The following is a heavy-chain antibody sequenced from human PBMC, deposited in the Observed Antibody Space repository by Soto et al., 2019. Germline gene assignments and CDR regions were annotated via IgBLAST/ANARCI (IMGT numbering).Heavy chain of an antibody. V-gene: IGHV3-11*01. Sequence: PGGSLRLSCAASGFTFSDYYMSWIRQAPGKGLEWVSDISSSGSIIYYADSVKGRFTISRDNAKNSLYLQMNSLRAEDTAVYYCARGPYSSSWYDGNWFDPWGQGTLVTVSS. CDR2: ISSSGSII. J-gene: IGHJ5*02. D-gene: IGHD6-13*01. CDR3: ARGPYSSSWYDGNWFDP. CDR1: GFTFSDYY.